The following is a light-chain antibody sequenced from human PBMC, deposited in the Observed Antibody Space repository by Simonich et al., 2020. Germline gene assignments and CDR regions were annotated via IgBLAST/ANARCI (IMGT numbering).Light chain of an antibody. CDR3: SSYAGSNNLV. CDR1: NIGSKS. V-gene: IGLV3-21*03. CDR2: DDS. Sequence: SYVLTQPPSVSVAPGKTARITCGGNNIGSKSVHWYQQKPGPAPVLVVYDDSDRPSGVPDRFSGSKSGNTASLTVSGLQAEDEADYYCSSYAGSNNLVFGGGTKLTVL. J-gene: IGLJ3*02.